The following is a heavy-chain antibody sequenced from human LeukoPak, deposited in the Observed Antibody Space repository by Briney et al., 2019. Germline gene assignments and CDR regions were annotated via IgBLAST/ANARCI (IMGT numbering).Heavy chain of an antibody. V-gene: IGHV4-59*08. CDR1: GGPISSYY. CDR3: ARHGRSGYSIDWPALDY. Sequence: PSETLSLTCTVSGGPISSYYWSWIRQPPGKGLEWIGYIYYTGSTNYSPSLKSRVTISVDTSKNQFSLKLSSVTAEDTAVYYCARHGRSGYSIDWPALDYWGQGSLVTVSS. J-gene: IGHJ4*02. CDR2: IYYTGST. D-gene: IGHD5-18*01.